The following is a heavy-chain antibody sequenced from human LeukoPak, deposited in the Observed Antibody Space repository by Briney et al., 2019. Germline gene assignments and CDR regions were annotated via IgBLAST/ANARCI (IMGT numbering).Heavy chain of an antibody. V-gene: IGHV4-39*01. CDR1: DDSIRTNSYY. D-gene: IGHD2-21*01. CDR2: LHFSGTP. Sequence: PSETLTLACSVSDDSIRTNSYYWGWIRQPPGMGLEWVVSLHFSGTPYYSPSLSSRVAVSRDTSNNQFSLPLKSVTATDTAVYFCTRGGDAHKLGNFWGPGILVTVSS. J-gene: IGHJ4*02. CDR3: TRGGDAHKLGNF.